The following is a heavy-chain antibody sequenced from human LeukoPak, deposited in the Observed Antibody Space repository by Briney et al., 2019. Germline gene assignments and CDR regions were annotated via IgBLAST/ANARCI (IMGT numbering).Heavy chain of an antibody. CDR3: ARDGVAAEGPYGDWFDP. V-gene: IGHV3-69-1*01. CDR2: IISGATI. Sequence: DPGGSLRLSCAASGFTFSNYAMNWVRQAPGKGLDWVSYIISGATIYYADSVKGRFTISRDNAKNSLYLQMNSLRAEDTAVYYCARDGVAAEGPYGDWFDPWGQGTLVTVSS. CDR1: GFTFSNYA. J-gene: IGHJ5*02. D-gene: IGHD6-13*01.